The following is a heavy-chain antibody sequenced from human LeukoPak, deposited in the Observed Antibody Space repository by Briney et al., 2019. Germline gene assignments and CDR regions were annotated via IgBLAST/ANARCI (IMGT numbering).Heavy chain of an antibody. CDR2: IYHSGST. CDR3: ARFIGVCSSTSCYGPH. CDR1: GGSISSSNW. J-gene: IGHJ4*02. D-gene: IGHD2-2*01. V-gene: IGHV4-4*02. Sequence: PSGTLSLTCAVSGGSISSSNWWSWVRQPPGKGLEWIGEIYHSGSTNYNPSLKSRVTISVDKSKNQFSLKLSSVTAADTAVYYCARFIGVCSSTSCYGPHWGQGTLVTVSS.